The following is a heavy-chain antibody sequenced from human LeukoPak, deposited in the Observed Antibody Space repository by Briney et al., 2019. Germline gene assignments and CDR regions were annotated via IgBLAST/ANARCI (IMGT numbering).Heavy chain of an antibody. CDR3: ARTRAKEGGDY. Sequence: GGSLRLSCAASGFTFSSYGMHWVRQAPGKGLEWVSYISSSSSTIYYADPVKGRFTISRDNAKNSLYLQMNSLRAEDTAVYYCARTRAKEGGDYWGQGTLVTVSS. D-gene: IGHD1-26*01. CDR2: ISSSSSTI. V-gene: IGHV3-48*04. J-gene: IGHJ4*02. CDR1: GFTFSSYG.